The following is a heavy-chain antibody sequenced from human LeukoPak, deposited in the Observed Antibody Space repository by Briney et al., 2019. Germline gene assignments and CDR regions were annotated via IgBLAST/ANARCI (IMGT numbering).Heavy chain of an antibody. D-gene: IGHD4-17*01. CDR2: IQSDGNEK. CDR3: AVAAGTTVVTPIGY. J-gene: IGHJ4*02. Sequence: GGSLRLSCGASGFTFRDYWMSWVRQAPGKGLEWVANIQSDGNEKNYIDSVQGRFTISRDNAKTSLYLQMNSLSAEDTAVYYCAVAAGTTVVTPIGYWGQGTLVTVSS. CDR1: GFTFRDYW. V-gene: IGHV3-7*01.